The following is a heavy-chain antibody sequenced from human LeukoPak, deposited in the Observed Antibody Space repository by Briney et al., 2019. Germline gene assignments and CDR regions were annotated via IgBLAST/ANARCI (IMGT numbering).Heavy chain of an antibody. Sequence: SETLSLTCTVSGGSISSYYWSWIRQPPGKGLEWIGYIYYSGSTNYNPSLKSRVTISVDTSKNQFSLKLSSVTAADTAVYYCARLADITMVRGVGWFDPWGQGTLVTVSS. CDR1: GGSISSYY. CDR3: ARLADITMVRGVGWFDP. D-gene: IGHD3-10*01. J-gene: IGHJ5*02. V-gene: IGHV4-59*08. CDR2: IYYSGST.